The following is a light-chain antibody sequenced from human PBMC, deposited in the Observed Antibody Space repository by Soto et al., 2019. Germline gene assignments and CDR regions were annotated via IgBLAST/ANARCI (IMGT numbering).Light chain of an antibody. CDR3: QQRSKLPRT. Sequence: EITLTQSPGTLSLSPGERATLSCRASQSVSDYLARYQQKAGQPPRVLIYGASNRATDIPARFSGSRSGTDFTLTISRLEPEDSAVYYCQQRSKLPRTFGGGTRVEIK. V-gene: IGKV3-11*01. J-gene: IGKJ4*01. CDR1: QSVSDY. CDR2: GAS.